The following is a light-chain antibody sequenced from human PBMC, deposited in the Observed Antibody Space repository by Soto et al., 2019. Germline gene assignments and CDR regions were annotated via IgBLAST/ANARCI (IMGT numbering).Light chain of an antibody. Sequence: QSALTQPPSASGSPGQSVTISCTGTSSDVGGYNYVSWYQHHPGKAPKLMIYAVTNRPSGVPDRFSASKSGNTASLTVSGLQAEDEADYYCSSYAGNNNPYVFGTGTKVTV. V-gene: IGLV2-8*01. CDR2: AVT. CDR3: SSYAGNNNPYV. CDR1: SSDVGGYNY. J-gene: IGLJ1*01.